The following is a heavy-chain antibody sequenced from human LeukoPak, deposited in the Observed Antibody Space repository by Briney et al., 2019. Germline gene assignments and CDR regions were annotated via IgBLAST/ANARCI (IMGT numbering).Heavy chain of an antibody. Sequence: PSETLSLTCTVSGGSISSGSYYWSWIRQPAGKGLEWIGRIYTSGSTNYNPSLKSRVTISVDTSKNQFSLKLSSVTAADTAVYYCATYSSSSGRAYRGQGTLVTVSS. CDR2: IYTSGST. CDR1: GGSISSGSYY. D-gene: IGHD6-6*01. J-gene: IGHJ4*02. V-gene: IGHV4-61*02. CDR3: ATYSSSSGRAY.